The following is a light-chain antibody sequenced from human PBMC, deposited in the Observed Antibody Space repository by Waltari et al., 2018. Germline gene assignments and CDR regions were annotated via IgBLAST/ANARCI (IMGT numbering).Light chain of an antibody. CDR2: YDR. CDR3: HVWHPHVDPGV. V-gene: IGLV3-21*04. J-gene: IGLJ1*01. Sequence: SYVVTQPPSVSVAPGATATITCGGDNLETYSVHWYQQKAGQAPVLVIFYDRYRPSGIPDRFSGSNSGNTATLTISRVEAGDEARYYCHVWHPHVDPGVFGTGTEVTVL. CDR1: NLETYS.